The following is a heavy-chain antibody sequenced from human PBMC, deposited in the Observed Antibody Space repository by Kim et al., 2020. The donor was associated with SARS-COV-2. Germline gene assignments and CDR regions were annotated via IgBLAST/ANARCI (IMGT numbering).Heavy chain of an antibody. V-gene: IGHV5-51*01. Sequence: YSPSFQGQVTISADKSISTAYLQWSSLKASDTAMYYCARLGGKAAAGSDYWGQGTLVTVSS. J-gene: IGHJ4*02. CDR3: ARLGGKAAAGSDY. D-gene: IGHD6-13*01.